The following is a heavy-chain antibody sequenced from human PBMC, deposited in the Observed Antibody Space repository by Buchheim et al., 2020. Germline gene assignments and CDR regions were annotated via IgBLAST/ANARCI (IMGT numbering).Heavy chain of an antibody. V-gene: IGHV4-34*01. CDR3: ARGIAFSSINFDY. CDR2: INHSGST. Sequence: QVQLQQWGAGLLKPSETLSLTCAVYGGSFSGYYWSWIRQPPGKGLEWIGEINHSGSTNYNPSLKSRVTISVDTSKNQFSLKLSSVTAADTAVYYCARGIAFSSINFDYWGQGTL. CDR1: GGSFSGYY. D-gene: IGHD6-6*01. J-gene: IGHJ4*02.